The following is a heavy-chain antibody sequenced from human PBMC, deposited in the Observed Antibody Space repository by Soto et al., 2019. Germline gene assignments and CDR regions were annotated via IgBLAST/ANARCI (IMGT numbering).Heavy chain of an antibody. CDR2: ISYTGTP. J-gene: IGHJ4*02. D-gene: IGHD5-18*01. V-gene: IGHV4-31*03. CDR1: GDSISSDGSS. Sequence: PSETLSLTCTVSGDSISSDGSSWSWIRHHPGKGLEWIGNISYTGTPYYNPSLRSRVTISVDPSKNQFSLRLNSVTAADTAVYYCARDPSISVGDPATFDNWGQGTRVTVSS. CDR3: ARDPSISVGDPATFDN.